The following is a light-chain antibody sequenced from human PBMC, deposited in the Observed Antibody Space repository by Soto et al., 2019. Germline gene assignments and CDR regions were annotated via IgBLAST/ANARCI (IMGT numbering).Light chain of an antibody. CDR1: QSVSSN. V-gene: IGKV3-15*01. J-gene: IGKJ4*01. CDR3: QQYNNLPRT. CDR2: GAS. Sequence: EIVLTQSPGTLSLSPGERATLSCRASQSVSSNLVWYQHKPGQAPRLLIYGASTRATDIPARFSGSGSGTEFTLTISSRQSEDYAVYYCQQYNNLPRTFGGGTKVEIK.